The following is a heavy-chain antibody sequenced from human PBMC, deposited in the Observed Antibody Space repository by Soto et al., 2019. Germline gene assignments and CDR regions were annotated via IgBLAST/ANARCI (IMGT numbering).Heavy chain of an antibody. CDR2: INHSGST. V-gene: IGHV4-34*01. J-gene: IGHJ6*03. Sequence: SGTLSPTCAVYSTSFRGYYWRWLSEAAGQGLEWIGEINHSGSTNYNPSLKSRVTISVDTSKNQFSLKLSSVTAADTAVYYCARGVSSSSSGGVRDYYYYMDVWGKGTTVS. CDR1: STSFRGYY. CDR3: ARGVSSSSSGGVRDYYYYMDV. D-gene: IGHD6-6*01.